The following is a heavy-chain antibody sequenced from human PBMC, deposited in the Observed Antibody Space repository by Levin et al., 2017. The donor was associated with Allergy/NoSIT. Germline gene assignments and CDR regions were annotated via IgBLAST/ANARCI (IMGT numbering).Heavy chain of an antibody. CDR1: GYSISTGYF. V-gene: IGHV4-38-2*02. D-gene: IGHD3-22*01. Sequence: SETLSLTCTVSGYSISTGYFWGWIRQPPGKGLEWIGNMYRSGSSNYNPSLKSRVTISVDTSKNQLSLKLNSVTAADTAVYYCARVDYFDSSGYHYYFDYWGQGTLVTVSS. CDR2: MYRSGSS. CDR3: ARVDYFDSSGYHYYFDY. J-gene: IGHJ4*02.